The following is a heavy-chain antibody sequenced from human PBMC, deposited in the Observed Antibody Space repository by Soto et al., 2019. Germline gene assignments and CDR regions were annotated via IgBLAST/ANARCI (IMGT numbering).Heavy chain of an antibody. V-gene: IGHV1-69*02. CDR3: ARGVTCSGGSCYGLGFDY. Sequence: QVQLVQSGAEVKKPGSSVKVSCMASGGTFSSYTISWVRQAPGQGLEWMGRIIPILGIANYAQKFQGRVTITADKSTSTAYMELSSLRSEDTAVYYCARGVTCSGGSCYGLGFDYWGQGTLVTVSS. J-gene: IGHJ4*02. D-gene: IGHD2-15*01. CDR2: IIPILGIA. CDR1: GGTFSSYT.